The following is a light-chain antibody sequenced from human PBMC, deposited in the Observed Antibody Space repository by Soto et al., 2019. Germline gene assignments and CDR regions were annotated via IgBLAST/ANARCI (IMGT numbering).Light chain of an antibody. CDR3: QHYDHVPLS. CDR2: DSS. J-gene: IGKJ4*01. Sequence: DIQMTQSPSSLSASVGDRVTITCQASQGINYYLNWYQQKPGKAPKLLIYDSSNLKTGVPSRFSGSGSETDFTFTISSLQPDDVATYYCQHYDHVPLSFGGGTKVEI. CDR1: QGINYY. V-gene: IGKV1-33*01.